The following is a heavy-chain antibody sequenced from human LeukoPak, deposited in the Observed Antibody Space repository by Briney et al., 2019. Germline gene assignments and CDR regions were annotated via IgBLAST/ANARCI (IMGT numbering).Heavy chain of an antibody. CDR3: GRGGKVEQLVLAR. CDR1: GLTFNNYA. D-gene: IGHD6-13*01. Sequence: GGSLRLSCAVSGLTFNNYAMSWVRQAPGKGLVWVSRISSDGSSTTYADSVKGRFTISRDNAKNTLYLQMNSLRAEDTAVYYCGRGGKVEQLVLARWGQGSLVTVSS. CDR2: ISSDGSST. J-gene: IGHJ4*02. V-gene: IGHV3-74*01.